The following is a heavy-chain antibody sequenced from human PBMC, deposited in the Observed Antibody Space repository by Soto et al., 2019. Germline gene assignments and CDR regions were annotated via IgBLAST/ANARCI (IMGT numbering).Heavy chain of an antibody. CDR3: ATTRVGPCSSSICFSGIFDGMDV. V-gene: IGHV3-30*09. CDR2: ISYDGTIT. D-gene: IGHD2-2*01. J-gene: IGHJ6*02. Sequence: GGSLRLSCAASGFTISNYGMHWVRQAPGKGLEWVAVISYDGTITYYADSVKGRFAISRDNSKNTLYLQMNSLRTEDTAVYYCATTRVGPCSSSICFSGIFDGMDVWGQGTTVTVSS. CDR1: GFTISNYG.